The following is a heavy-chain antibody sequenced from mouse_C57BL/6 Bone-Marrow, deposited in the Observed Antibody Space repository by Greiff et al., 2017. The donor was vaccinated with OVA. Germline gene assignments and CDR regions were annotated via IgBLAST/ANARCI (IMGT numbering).Heavy chain of an antibody. CDR3: TKLFLYAMDY. Sequence: VMLVESGGGLVQPGGSMKLSCVASGFTFSNYWMNWVRQSPEKGLEWVAQIRLKSDNYATHYAESVKGRFTISRDDSKSSVYLQMNNLRAEDTGIYYCTKLFLYAMDYWGQGTSVTVSS. CDR2: IRLKSDNYAT. CDR1: GFTFSNYW. D-gene: IGHD1-1*01. J-gene: IGHJ4*01. V-gene: IGHV6-3*01.